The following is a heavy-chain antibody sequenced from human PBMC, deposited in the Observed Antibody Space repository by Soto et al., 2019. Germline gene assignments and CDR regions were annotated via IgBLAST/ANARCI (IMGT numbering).Heavy chain of an antibody. CDR1: GGTFSSYA. Sequence: SVKVSCKASGGTFSSYAMNWVRQAPGQGLEWMGGIIPMFGTADYAQKFQGRVTITADESTSTAYMELSSLRSEDTAVYYCASGELRFLEWLSTPPSGMDVWGQGTTVTVSS. D-gene: IGHD3-3*01. J-gene: IGHJ6*02. V-gene: IGHV1-69*13. CDR2: IIPMFGTA. CDR3: ASGELRFLEWLSTPPSGMDV.